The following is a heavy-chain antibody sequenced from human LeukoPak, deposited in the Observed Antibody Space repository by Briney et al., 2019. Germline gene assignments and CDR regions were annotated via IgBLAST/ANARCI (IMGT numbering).Heavy chain of an antibody. Sequence: ASVKVSCKASGYTFTGYYMHWVRQAPGQGLEWMGWINPNSGGTNYAQKFQGRVTMTRDTSISTAYMELSRLRSDDTAVYYCATDGTYCSSTSCYPSLSWFDPWGQGTLVTVSS. CDR1: GYTFTGYY. D-gene: IGHD2-2*01. CDR2: INPNSGGT. CDR3: ATDGTYCSSTSCYPSLSWFDP. J-gene: IGHJ5*02. V-gene: IGHV1-2*02.